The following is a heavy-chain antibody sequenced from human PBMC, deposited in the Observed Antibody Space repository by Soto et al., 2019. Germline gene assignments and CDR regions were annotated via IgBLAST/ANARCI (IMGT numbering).Heavy chain of an antibody. J-gene: IGHJ4*02. Sequence: QVQLVESGGDVVKPGGSLRLSCAASGFPFSDYYTRWFRQARGKGLEWVSSIGSSSSYTNYADSVNGRFTISRDTAKISLSLERSSLRAEDTAVYSCARRRPPGYNNYWGQGTLVTVSA. D-gene: IGHD1-20*01. CDR1: GFPFSDYY. CDR3: ARRRPPGYNNY. CDR2: IGSSSSYT. V-gene: IGHV3-11*05.